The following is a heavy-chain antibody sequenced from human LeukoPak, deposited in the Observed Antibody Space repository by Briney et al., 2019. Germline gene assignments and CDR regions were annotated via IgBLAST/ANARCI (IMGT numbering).Heavy chain of an antibody. CDR2: IYNGGST. Sequence: GGSLRLSCAASGFTVIRNYMTWVRQAPGKGLEWVSVIYNGGSTYYADSVKGRFTISRDNSKNTLYLQMNSLRAEDTAVYYCAKVRGYTYGDDYWGQGTLVTVSS. D-gene: IGHD5-18*01. CDR3: AKVRGYTYGDDY. V-gene: IGHV3-53*01. CDR1: GFTVIRNY. J-gene: IGHJ4*02.